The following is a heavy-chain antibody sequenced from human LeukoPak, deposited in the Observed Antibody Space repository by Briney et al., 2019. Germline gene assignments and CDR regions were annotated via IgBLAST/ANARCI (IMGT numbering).Heavy chain of an antibody. D-gene: IGHD3-10*01. Sequence: GGSLRLSCAVSGFTFSTYDMSWVRQAPGKGLEWVSTVSSNGGNIYYADSVKGRFTISRDNSKNTLYLQMNSLRAEDTAVYYCAKSYRYFDYWGQGTLVTVSS. CDR2: VSSNGGNI. J-gene: IGHJ4*02. CDR1: GFTFSTYD. CDR3: AKSYRYFDY. V-gene: IGHV3-23*01.